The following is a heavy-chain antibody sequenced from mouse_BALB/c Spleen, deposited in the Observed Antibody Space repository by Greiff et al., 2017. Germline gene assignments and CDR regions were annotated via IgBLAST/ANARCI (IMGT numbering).Heavy chain of an antibody. Sequence: DVMLVESGGGLVKPGGSLKLSCAASGFTFSSYAMSWVRQTPEKRLEWVASISSGGSTYYPDSVKGRFTISRDNARNILYLQMSSLRSEDTAMYYCARRGNRYDEGSAMDYWGQGTSVTVSS. CDR1: GFTFSSYA. CDR3: ARRGNRYDEGSAMDY. J-gene: IGHJ4*01. D-gene: IGHD2-14*01. V-gene: IGHV5-6-5*01. CDR2: ISSGGST.